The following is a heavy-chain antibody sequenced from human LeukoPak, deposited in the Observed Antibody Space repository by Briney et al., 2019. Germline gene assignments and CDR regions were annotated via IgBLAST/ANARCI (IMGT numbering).Heavy chain of an antibody. J-gene: IGHJ6*03. Sequence: GESLKISCKTSGYNFTTFWIGWVRQIPGKGLEWMGIIYPGDSDTRYSPSFQGQVTISADKSISTAYLQWSSLKASDTAMYYCARPAQLGYCSGGSCYGPKNYYYYYMDVWGKGTTVTVSS. D-gene: IGHD2-15*01. CDR2: IYPGDSDT. CDR3: ARPAQLGYCSGGSCYGPKNYYYYYMDV. CDR1: GYNFTTFW. V-gene: IGHV5-51*01.